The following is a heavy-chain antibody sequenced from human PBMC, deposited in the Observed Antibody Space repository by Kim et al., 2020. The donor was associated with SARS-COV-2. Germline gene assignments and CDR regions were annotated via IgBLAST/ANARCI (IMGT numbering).Heavy chain of an antibody. CDR3: ARHKLWFGESIDY. Sequence: RYRPSFQGQFTISADKSISTAYLQWSSLKASDTAMYYCARHKLWFGESIDYWGQGTLVTVSS. D-gene: IGHD3-10*01. J-gene: IGHJ4*02. V-gene: IGHV5-51*01.